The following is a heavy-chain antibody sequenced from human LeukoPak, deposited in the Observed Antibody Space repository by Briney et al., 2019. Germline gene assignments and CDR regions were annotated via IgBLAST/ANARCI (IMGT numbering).Heavy chain of an antibody. CDR1: GGTFSSYA. D-gene: IGHD2-2*01. J-gene: IGHJ3*02. CDR3: ARDLTGPEAFDI. V-gene: IGHV1-69*05. Sequence: SVKVSCKASGGTFSSYAISWVRQAPGQGLEWMGGIIPIFGTANYAQKFQGRVTITTDESTSTAYMELSSLRSEDTAVYYCARDLTGPEAFDIWGQGTMVTVSS. CDR2: IIPIFGTA.